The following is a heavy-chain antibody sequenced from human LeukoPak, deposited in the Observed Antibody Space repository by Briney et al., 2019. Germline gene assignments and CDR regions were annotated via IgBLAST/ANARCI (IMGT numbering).Heavy chain of an antibody. CDR2: IRYDGSNK. V-gene: IGHV3-30*02. D-gene: IGHD6-6*01. CDR3: AKDQYSRLDY. Sequence: GGSLRLSCAASGFTFSSYGMHWVRQAPGKGLEWVAFIRYDGSNKYYADSVKGRITISRDNSKNTLYLHMNSLRAEDTAVYYCAKDQYSRLDYWGQGALVTVSS. CDR1: GFTFSSYG. J-gene: IGHJ4*02.